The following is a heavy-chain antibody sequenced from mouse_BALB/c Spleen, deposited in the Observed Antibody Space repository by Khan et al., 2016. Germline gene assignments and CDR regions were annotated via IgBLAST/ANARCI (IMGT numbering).Heavy chain of an antibody. J-gene: IGHJ4*01. CDR2: IHYSGGT. CDR1: GYSITSGYS. CDR3: TRSHGYYAIDY. Sequence: EVQLQESGPDLVKPSQSLSLTCTVTGYSITSGYSWHWIRQFPGNKLEWMGYIHYSGGTKYIPSLKSRISITRDTSTNQFFLQLNSVTPEDTATYYCTRSHGYYAIDYWGQGTSVTVSS. V-gene: IGHV3-1*02.